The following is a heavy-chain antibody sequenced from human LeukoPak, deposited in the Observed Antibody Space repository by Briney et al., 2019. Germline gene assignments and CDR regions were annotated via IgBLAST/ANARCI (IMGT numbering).Heavy chain of an antibody. Sequence: SETLSLTCAVSGGSISSSNWWSWVRQPPGKGLEWIGEIYHSGSTNYNPSLKSRVTISVDKSKNQFSLKLSSVTAADTAVYYCARDPLGSGWYGNLDYWGQGTLVTVSS. CDR3: ARDPLGSGWYGNLDY. D-gene: IGHD6-19*01. CDR2: IYHSGST. CDR1: GGSISSSNW. V-gene: IGHV4-4*02. J-gene: IGHJ4*02.